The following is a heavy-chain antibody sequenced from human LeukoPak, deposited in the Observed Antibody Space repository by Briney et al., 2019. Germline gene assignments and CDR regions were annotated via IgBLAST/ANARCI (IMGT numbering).Heavy chain of an antibody. CDR2: IYYSGTT. D-gene: IGHD3-10*01. Sequence: RSSETLSLTCTVSGGSISSGDYYWSWIRQPPGKGLEWIGYIYYSGTTNYNPSLKSRVTISLDTSKNQFSLKLNSVTAADTAVYYCARSTILVRDPRISAFDFWGQGTMVTVSS. J-gene: IGHJ3*01. CDR1: GGSISSGDYY. CDR3: ARSTILVRDPRISAFDF. V-gene: IGHV4-61*08.